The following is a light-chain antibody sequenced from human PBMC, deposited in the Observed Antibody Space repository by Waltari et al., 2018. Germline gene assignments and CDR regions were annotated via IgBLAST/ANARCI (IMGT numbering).Light chain of an antibody. J-gene: IGLJ1*01. Sequence: QSALTQPPSAAGSPGPSVTLSCTGPSSDVRGYKYVSWYQQHPDKAPKLLIFEVNKRPAGVPDRFSGSKSGNTASLTVSGLQAEDEADYFCSSYSGSNNYYVFGTGTKVTVL. V-gene: IGLV2-8*01. CDR2: EVN. CDR3: SSYSGSNNYYV. CDR1: SSDVRGYKY.